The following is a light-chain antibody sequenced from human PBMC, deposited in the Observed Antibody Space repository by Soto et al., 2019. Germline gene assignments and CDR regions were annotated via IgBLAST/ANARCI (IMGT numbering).Light chain of an antibody. J-gene: IGLJ1*01. V-gene: IGLV2-14*03. CDR1: SSDVGAYNY. Sequence: QSALTQPASVSGSPGQSITISCTGTSSDVGAYNYVSWYQHHPGKAPKVMIYAVRNRPSGVSNRFSCSKSGNTASLTISGLQTEEEADYYCTSYTTVSTLVFGTGTKLTVL. CDR2: AVR. CDR3: TSYTTVSTLV.